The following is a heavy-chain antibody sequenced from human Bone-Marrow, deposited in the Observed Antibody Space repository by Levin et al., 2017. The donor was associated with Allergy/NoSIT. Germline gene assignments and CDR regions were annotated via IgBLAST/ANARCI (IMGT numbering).Heavy chain of an antibody. D-gene: IGHD6-13*01. CDR1: GFTFNNYA. J-gene: IGHJ5*02. CDR2: INSGGTGT. Sequence: TGGSLRLSCAASGFTFNNYAMNWVRQAPGKGLEWVSSINSGGTGTYYADSVKGRFTISKDNSKSTLSLQMDSLRAADTGLYFCAGCRVEPTAPGGCNWFDPWGQGTRVTVSS. V-gene: IGHV3-23*01. CDR3: AGCRVEPTAPGGCNWFDP.